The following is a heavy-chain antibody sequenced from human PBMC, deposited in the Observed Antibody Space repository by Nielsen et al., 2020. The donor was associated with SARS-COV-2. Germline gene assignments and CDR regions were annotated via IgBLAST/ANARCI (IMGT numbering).Heavy chain of an antibody. CDR2: ISAST. D-gene: IGHD6-19*01. J-gene: IGHJ4*02. Sequence: GGSLRLSCAASGLPPSSYEMNCVRQAPGKGLEWVSAISASTYYADSVKGRFTISRDNSKNTLYLQMNSLRAEDTAVYYCAKRSGYTSGWYGDYWGQGTLVTVSS. V-gene: IGHV3-23*01. CDR3: AKRSGYTSGWYGDY. CDR1: GLPPSSYE.